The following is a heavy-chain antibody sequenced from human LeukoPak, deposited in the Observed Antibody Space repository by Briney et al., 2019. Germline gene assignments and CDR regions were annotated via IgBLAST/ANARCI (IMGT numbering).Heavy chain of an antibody. D-gene: IGHD6-13*01. CDR2: ISYDGSNK. CDR3: ANGKSSSWAFDY. V-gene: IGHV3-30*18. Sequence: PGRSLRLSCAASGFTFSSYGMHWVRQAPGKGLEWVAVISYDGSNKYYADSVKGRLTISRDNSKNTLYLQMNSLRAEDTAVYYCANGKSSSWAFDYWGQGTLVTVSS. J-gene: IGHJ4*02. CDR1: GFTFSSYG.